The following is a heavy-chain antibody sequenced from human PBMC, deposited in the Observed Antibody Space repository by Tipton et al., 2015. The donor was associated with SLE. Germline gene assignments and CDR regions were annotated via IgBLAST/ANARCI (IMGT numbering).Heavy chain of an antibody. Sequence: LRLSCTIYRGSFSGYHWNWIRQTPEKGLEWIGEINYSGSANYNPSLKSRVTISVDTSKNQFSLKLSSVTAADTAVYYCARQVRYSSSWYSGRYFDYWGQGTLVTVSS. D-gene: IGHD6-13*01. CDR1: RGSFSGYH. V-gene: IGHV4-34*01. CDR3: ARQVRYSSSWYSGRYFDY. CDR2: INYSGSA. J-gene: IGHJ4*02.